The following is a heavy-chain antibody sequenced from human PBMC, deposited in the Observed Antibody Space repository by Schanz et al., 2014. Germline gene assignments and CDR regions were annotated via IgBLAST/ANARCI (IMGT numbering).Heavy chain of an antibody. CDR3: AKGRFGELSAFDI. J-gene: IGHJ3*02. CDR1: GFTFSSYA. Sequence: DVQLLESGGGLVEPGGSLRLSCAASGFTFSSYAMSWVRQAPGKGLEWVSAISGSGGSTYYADSVKGRFTISRDNSKNTLYLQMNSLRAEDTAVYYCAKGRFGELSAFDIWGQGTMVTVSS. V-gene: IGHV3-23*01. CDR2: ISGSGGST. D-gene: IGHD3-10*01.